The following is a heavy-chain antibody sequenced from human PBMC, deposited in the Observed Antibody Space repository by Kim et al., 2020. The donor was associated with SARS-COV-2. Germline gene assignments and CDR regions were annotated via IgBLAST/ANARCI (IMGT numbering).Heavy chain of an antibody. V-gene: IGHV3-21*01. CDR2: ISSSSYI. D-gene: IGHD3-3*01. CDR1: GFTFSSYS. J-gene: IGHJ6*02. Sequence: GGSLRLSCAASGFTFSSYSMNWVRQAPGKGLEWVSSISSSSYIYYADSVKGRFTISRDNAKNSLYLQMNSLRAEDTAVYYCAREPPSTIFGVVTHYYYYGMDVWGQGTTVTVSS. CDR3: AREPPSTIFGVVTHYYYYGMDV.